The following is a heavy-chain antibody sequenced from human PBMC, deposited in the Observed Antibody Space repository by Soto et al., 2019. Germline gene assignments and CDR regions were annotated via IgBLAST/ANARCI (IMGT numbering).Heavy chain of an antibody. CDR3: GGDPRGPEY. J-gene: IGHJ4*02. V-gene: IGHV3-23*01. CDR2: ISGSGDNT. Sequence: EVQLLESGGGLVQPGGSLRLSCAGSGFTSSTFGMSWVRQAPGKGLEWVSGISGSGDNTYYADSVKGRFTISRDNSKNTLFLQMNGLRAEDTAMYYCGGDPRGPEYWGQGTLVTVSS. CDR1: GFTSSTFG. D-gene: IGHD6-6*01.